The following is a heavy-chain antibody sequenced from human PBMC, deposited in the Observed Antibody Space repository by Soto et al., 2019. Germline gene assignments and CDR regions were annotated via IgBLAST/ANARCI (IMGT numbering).Heavy chain of an antibody. Sequence: QVQLVQSGAEVKKPGSSVKVSCKASGGTFNNYVVNWVRQAPGQGLEWMGGILPIFATANYAQKFQGRVTITADESTSTAYMELSSLRSEDTAVYYCARGDSGSYSSFDYWGQGTLVTVSS. V-gene: IGHV1-69*01. CDR2: ILPIFATA. CDR3: ARGDSGSYSSFDY. CDR1: GGTFNNYV. J-gene: IGHJ4*02. D-gene: IGHD1-26*01.